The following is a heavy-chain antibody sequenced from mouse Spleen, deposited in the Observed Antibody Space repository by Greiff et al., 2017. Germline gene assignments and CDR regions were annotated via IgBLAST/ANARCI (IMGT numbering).Heavy chain of an antibody. V-gene: IGHV1-22*01. J-gene: IGHJ4*01. CDR1: GYTFTDYN. CDR2: INPNNGGT. CDR3: ARWGVGLRPYYAMDY. D-gene: IGHD2-4*01. Sequence: EVQRVESGPELVKPGASVKMSCKASGYTFTDYNMHWVKQSHGKSLEWIGYINPNNGGTSYNQKFKGKATLTVNKSSSTAYMELRSLTSEDSAVYYCARWGVGLRPYYAMDYWGQGTSVTVSS.